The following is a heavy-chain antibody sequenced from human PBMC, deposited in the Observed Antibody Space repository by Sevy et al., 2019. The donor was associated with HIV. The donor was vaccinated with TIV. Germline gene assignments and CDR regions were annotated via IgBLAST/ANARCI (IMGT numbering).Heavy chain of an antibody. V-gene: IGHV1-2*02. J-gene: IGHJ5*02. CDR1: GYTFTGYY. Sequence: ASVKVSCKASGYTFTGYYMHWVRQAPGQGLEWMGWINPNSGGTNYAQKFQGRVTMTSDTSISTAYMELSRLRSDDTAVYYCARDLDSSSSWWFDPWGQGTLVTVSS. CDR3: ARDLDSSSSWWFDP. CDR2: INPNSGGT. D-gene: IGHD6-6*01.